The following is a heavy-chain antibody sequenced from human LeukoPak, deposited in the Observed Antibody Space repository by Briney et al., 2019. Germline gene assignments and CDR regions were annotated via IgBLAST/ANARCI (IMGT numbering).Heavy chain of an antibody. J-gene: IGHJ4*02. CDR1: GGSISSGGYY. D-gene: IGHD4-17*01. Sequence: SETLSLTCTASGGSISSGGYYWSWIRQHPGKGLEWIGYIYYSGSTYYNPSLKSRVTISVDTSKNQFSLKLSSVTAADTAVYYCARVELDYVRAIDYWGQGTLVTVSS. CDR2: IYYSGST. CDR3: ARVELDYVRAIDY. V-gene: IGHV4-31*03.